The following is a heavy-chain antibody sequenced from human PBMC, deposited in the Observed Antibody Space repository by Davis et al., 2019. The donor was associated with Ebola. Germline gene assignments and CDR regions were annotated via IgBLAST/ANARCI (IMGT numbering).Heavy chain of an antibody. J-gene: IGHJ6*02. D-gene: IGHD1-14*01. Sequence: SETLSLTCTVSGGSISSGGYYWSWIRQHPGKGLEWIGYIYYSVSTYYNPSLKSRVTIAVDRSKNHFSLKLSSVTAADTAVYYCARVNLLYYYGMDVWGQGTTVTVSS. CDR1: GGSISSGGYY. V-gene: IGHV4-31*03. CDR2: IYYSVST. CDR3: ARVNLLYYYGMDV.